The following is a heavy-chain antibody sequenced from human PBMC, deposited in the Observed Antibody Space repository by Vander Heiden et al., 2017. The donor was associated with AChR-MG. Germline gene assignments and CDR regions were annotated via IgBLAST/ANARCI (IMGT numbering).Heavy chain of an antibody. CDR2: INPSLDST. CDR1: GFTFTNYH. Sequence: VQLEQSGAEVKKPGASLKVSCKTSGFTFTNYHMHWVRQAPGQGLEWVGTINPSLDSTHYAQKFQGRVRMTRDTSTKTVYMDMTSLRPEDTAVYFCARELTGSFYFDFWGQGSLVTVSS. V-gene: IGHV1-46*03. CDR3: ARELTGSFYFDF. D-gene: IGHD1-26*01. J-gene: IGHJ4*02.